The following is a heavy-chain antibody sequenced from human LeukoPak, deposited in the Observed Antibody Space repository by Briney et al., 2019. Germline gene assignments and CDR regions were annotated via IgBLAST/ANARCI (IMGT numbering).Heavy chain of an antibody. V-gene: IGHV1-69*13. J-gene: IGHJ6*04. CDR2: IIPIFGTA. Sequence: GASVRVSCKASGYTFTTYGLSWVRQAPGQGLEWMGGIIPIFGTANYAQKFQGRVTITADESTSTAYMELSSLRSEDTAVYYCAELGITMIGGVWGKGTTVTISS. CDR1: GYTFTTYG. D-gene: IGHD3-10*02. CDR3: AELGITMIGGV.